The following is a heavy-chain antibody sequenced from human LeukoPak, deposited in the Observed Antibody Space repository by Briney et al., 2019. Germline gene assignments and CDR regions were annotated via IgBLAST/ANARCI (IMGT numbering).Heavy chain of an antibody. J-gene: IGHJ6*04. D-gene: IGHD5-18*01. Sequence: QSGGSLRLSCAASGFTFSSYAMSWVRQAPGKGREWGSAISGSGGSTYYADSVKGRFTISRDNSKNTLYLQMNSLRAEDTAVYYCAKDGYSYGPVDVWGKGTTVTVSS. CDR1: GFTFSSYA. CDR3: AKDGYSYGPVDV. CDR2: ISGSGGST. V-gene: IGHV3-23*01.